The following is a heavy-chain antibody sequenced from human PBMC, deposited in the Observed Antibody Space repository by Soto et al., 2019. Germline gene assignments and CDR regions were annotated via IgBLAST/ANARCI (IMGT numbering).Heavy chain of an antibody. CDR2: ISAYNGNT. J-gene: IGHJ3*02. CDR1: GYTFTSYG. Sequence: GASVKVYCKASGYTFTSYGISWVRQAPGQGLEWMGWISAYNGNTNYAQKLQGRVTMTTDTSTSTAYMELRSLRSDDTAVYYCARETFLGDYVAFDIWGQGTMVTVSS. D-gene: IGHD4-17*01. CDR3: ARETFLGDYVAFDI. V-gene: IGHV1-18*01.